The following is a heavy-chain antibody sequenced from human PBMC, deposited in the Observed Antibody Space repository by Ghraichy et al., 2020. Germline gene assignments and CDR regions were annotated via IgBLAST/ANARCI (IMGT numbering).Heavy chain of an antibody. J-gene: IGHJ4*02. V-gene: IGHV3-23*01. Sequence: GGSLRLSCAASGFTFSSYAMSWVRQAPGKGLEWVSAISGNGGSTYYADSVKGRFTISRDNSKNTLYLQMNSLRAEDTAVYYCAKDADCSGGSCYLYWGQGTLVTVSS. CDR1: GFTFSSYA. D-gene: IGHD2-15*01. CDR3: AKDADCSGGSCYLY. CDR2: ISGNGGST.